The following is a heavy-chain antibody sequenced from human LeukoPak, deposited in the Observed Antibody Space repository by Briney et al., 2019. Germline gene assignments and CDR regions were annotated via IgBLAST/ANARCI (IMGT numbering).Heavy chain of an antibody. V-gene: IGHV4-59*01. CDR1: GGSISSYY. Sequence: SVTLSLTCTVSGGSISSYYWSWIRQPPRKGLEWIGYIYYSGSTNYNPSLKSRVTISVDTSKNQFSLKLSSVTAADTAVYYCARENFWTGYSNWFDPWGQGTLVTVSS. CDR3: ARENFWTGYSNWFDP. CDR2: IYYSGST. D-gene: IGHD3/OR15-3a*01. J-gene: IGHJ5*02.